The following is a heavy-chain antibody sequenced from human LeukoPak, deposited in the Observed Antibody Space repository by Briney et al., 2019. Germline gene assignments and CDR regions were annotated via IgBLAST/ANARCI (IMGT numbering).Heavy chain of an antibody. CDR3: AKGTYDSSGYYTY. D-gene: IGHD3-22*01. V-gene: IGHV3-30*18. CDR1: GFTFSSYG. Sequence: GRSLRLSCAASGFTFSSYGMHWVRQAPGKGLEWGAVISYDGSNKYYADSVKGRFTISRDNSKNTLYLQMNSLRAEDTAVYYCAKGTYDSSGYYTYWGQGTLVTVSS. J-gene: IGHJ4*02. CDR2: ISYDGSNK.